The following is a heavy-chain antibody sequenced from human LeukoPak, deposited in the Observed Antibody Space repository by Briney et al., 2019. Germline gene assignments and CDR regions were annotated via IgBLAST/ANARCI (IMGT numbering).Heavy chain of an antibody. CDR1: GVSTNTYY. D-gene: IGHD4-11*01. CDR2: VDYSGRT. J-gene: IGHJ4*02. CDR3: ARDLGLQVAQRPKRPFDY. V-gene: IGHV4-59*12. Sequence: SETLSLTCTVSGVSTNTYYFWSWVRQPPGKGLEWIGNVDYSGRTKYSPSLKSRVTISADTSKYQFSLDLNSVTAADTAVYYCARDLGLQVAQRPKRPFDYWGQGTLVTVSS.